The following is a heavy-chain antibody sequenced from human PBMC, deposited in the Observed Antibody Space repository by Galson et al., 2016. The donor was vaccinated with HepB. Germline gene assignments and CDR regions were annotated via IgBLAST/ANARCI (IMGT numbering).Heavy chain of an antibody. CDR3: VKYVGLDGFDY. CDR2: INAGGNNR. D-gene: IGHD3/OR15-3a*01. Sequence: SLRLSCAASGFTFSTYPMGWVRQAPGKGPEWVSGINAGGNNRYCSDSVKGRFAISRDNSKNTLYLQLDNLRGEDTAVYYCVKYVGLDGFDYWGQGTLVIVSS. V-gene: IGHV3-23*01. CDR1: GFTFSTYP. J-gene: IGHJ4*02.